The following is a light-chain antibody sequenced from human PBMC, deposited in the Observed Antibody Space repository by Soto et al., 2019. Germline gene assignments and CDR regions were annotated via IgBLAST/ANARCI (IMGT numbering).Light chain of an antibody. CDR2: DVT. CDR3: SSYTSSYTYV. Sequence: QSVLTQPASVSGSPGQSITISCTGSSSDVAGYNYVSWYQHHPGQAPKLMIFDVTNRPSGVSNRFSGSKSGNTASLTISVLQAEDEADYYCSSYTSSYTYVFGTGTKVTVL. J-gene: IGLJ1*01. CDR1: SSDVAGYNY. V-gene: IGLV2-14*03.